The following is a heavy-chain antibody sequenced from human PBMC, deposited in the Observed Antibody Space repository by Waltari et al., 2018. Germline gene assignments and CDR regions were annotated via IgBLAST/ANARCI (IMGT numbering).Heavy chain of an antibody. Sequence: QVQLVESGGGLVKPGGSLRLSCAASGFTVSDYYIRWLRQAPGQGLEWVSYISSSGNTIYYADSVKGRFTISRDNAKNSMYLQMNSLRTEDTAVYYCATGGGNYGGNSAWGQGTLVTVSS. V-gene: IGHV3-11*04. CDR2: ISSSGNTI. CDR1: GFTVSDYY. J-gene: IGHJ4*02. CDR3: ATGGGNYGGNSA. D-gene: IGHD2-21*02.